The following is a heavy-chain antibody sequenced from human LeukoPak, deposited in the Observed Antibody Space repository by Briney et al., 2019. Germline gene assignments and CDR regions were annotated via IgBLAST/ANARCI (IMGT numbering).Heavy chain of an antibody. CDR2: TYYRSKWYY. CDR3: VGGNLEFDS. Sequence: LSQTLSLSCAISGDSVSSSNAAWTWIRQSPSRGLEWLGRTYYRSKWYYEYAASLRGRLTVAPVTSKNQFSLELNSVTPEDTAVYYCVGGNLEFDSWGQGTLVTVSS. V-gene: IGHV6-1*01. D-gene: IGHD1-26*01. CDR1: GDSVSSSNAA. J-gene: IGHJ4*02.